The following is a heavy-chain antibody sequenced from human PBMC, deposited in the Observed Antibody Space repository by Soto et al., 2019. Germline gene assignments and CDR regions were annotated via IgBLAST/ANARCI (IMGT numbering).Heavy chain of an antibody. V-gene: IGHV5-51*01. CDR3: ARRFSSSWYSFDY. J-gene: IGHJ4*02. D-gene: IGHD6-13*01. Sequence: GESLKFSCKGSGYSFTSYWIGWVRQMPGKGLEWMGIIYPGYSDTRYSPSFQGQVTISADKSISTAYLQWSSLKASDTALYYFARRFSSSWYSFDYWGQGTLVT. CDR1: GYSFTSYW. CDR2: IYPGYSDT.